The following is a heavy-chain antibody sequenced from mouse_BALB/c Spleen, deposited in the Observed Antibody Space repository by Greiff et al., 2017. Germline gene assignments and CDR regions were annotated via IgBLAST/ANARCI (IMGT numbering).Heavy chain of an antibody. V-gene: IGHV1-80*01. Sequence: QVQLQQSGAELVRPGSSVKISCKASGYAFSSYWMNWVKQRPGQGLEWIGQIYPGDGDTNYNGKFKGKATLTADKSSSTAYMQLSILTSEDSAVYFCASSTMITTCYFDYWGQGTTLTVSS. CDR2: IYPGDGDT. D-gene: IGHD2-4*01. CDR3: ASSTMITTCYFDY. CDR1: GYAFSSYW. J-gene: IGHJ2*01.